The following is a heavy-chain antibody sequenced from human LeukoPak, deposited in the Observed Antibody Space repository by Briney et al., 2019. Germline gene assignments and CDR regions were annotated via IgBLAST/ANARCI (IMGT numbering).Heavy chain of an antibody. V-gene: IGHV1-18*01. D-gene: IGHD1-26*01. CDR3: ARDGLYSGSYPSPGY. CDR1: GYTFTSYG. Sequence: ASVKVSCKASGYTFTSYGISWVRQAPGQGLEWMGWISAYNGNTNYAQKLQGRVTMTTDTPTSTAYMELRSLRSDDTAVYYCARDGLYSGSYPSPGYWGQGTLVTVSS. CDR2: ISAYNGNT. J-gene: IGHJ4*02.